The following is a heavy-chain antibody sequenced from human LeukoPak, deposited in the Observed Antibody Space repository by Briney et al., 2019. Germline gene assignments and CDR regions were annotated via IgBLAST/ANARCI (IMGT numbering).Heavy chain of an antibody. V-gene: IGHV3-23*01. CDR3: AKEMATIRAFDF. CDR2: ISGSGSST. CDR1: GFTFGTYA. J-gene: IGHJ3*01. D-gene: IGHD5-24*01. Sequence: PGGSLRLSCAASGFTFGTYAMSWVRQAPGKGLEWVSVISGSGSSTYYADSVKGRFTISRDNSKNTLYLQMNSLRAEDTAVYYCAKEMATIRAFDFRGQGTMVTVSS.